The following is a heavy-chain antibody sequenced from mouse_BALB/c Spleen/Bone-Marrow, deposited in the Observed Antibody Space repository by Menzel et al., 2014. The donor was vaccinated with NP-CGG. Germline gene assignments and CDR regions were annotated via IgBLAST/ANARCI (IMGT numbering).Heavy chain of an antibody. CDR3: AKWGNYRYDFDY. D-gene: IGHD2-14*01. CDR2: INPYNDGT. J-gene: IGHJ2*01. Sequence: EVQLQQSGPELVKPGASVKMSCKASGYTFTSYVMHWVKQKPGQSLEWIGYINPYNDGTKYNEKFKGMATLTSDRSSRTAYIELSRLTSEDSAFYYCAKWGNYRYDFDYWDQGPTLTISS. V-gene: IGHV1-14*01. CDR1: GYTFTSYV.